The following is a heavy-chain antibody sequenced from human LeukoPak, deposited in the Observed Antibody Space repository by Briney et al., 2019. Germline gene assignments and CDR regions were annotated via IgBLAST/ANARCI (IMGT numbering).Heavy chain of an antibody. CDR1: GGSFSGYY. D-gene: IGHD6-13*01. Sequence: SETLSLTCAVYGGSFSGYYWSWIRQPPGKGQDWIGEINHSGSTNYNPSLKSRVTISVDTSKNQFSLKLSSVTAAGTAVYYCARGRHSSSWYYYYMDVWGKGTTVTVSS. J-gene: IGHJ6*03. CDR2: INHSGST. V-gene: IGHV4-34*01. CDR3: ARGRHSSSWYYYYMDV.